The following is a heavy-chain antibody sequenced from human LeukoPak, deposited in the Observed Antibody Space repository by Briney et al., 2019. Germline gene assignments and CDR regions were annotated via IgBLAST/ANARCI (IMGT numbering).Heavy chain of an antibody. V-gene: IGHV3-9*01. Sequence: GGSLRLSCAASGFTFSSYWMSWVRQAPGKGLEWVSGISLNSVKTGYADSVKGRFIISRDNAKNSLYLQMNSLRTEDTALYYCVEDDGWYSWGQGTMVTVSS. D-gene: IGHD2-15*01. J-gene: IGHJ3*01. CDR3: VEDDGWYS. CDR1: GFTFSSYW. CDR2: ISLNSVKT.